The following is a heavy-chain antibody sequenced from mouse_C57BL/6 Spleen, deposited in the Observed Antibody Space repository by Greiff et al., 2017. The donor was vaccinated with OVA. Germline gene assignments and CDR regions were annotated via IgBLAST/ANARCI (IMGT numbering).Heavy chain of an antibody. V-gene: IGHV1-18*01. CDR2: IYPNNGGT. CDR1: GYTFTDYY. D-gene: IGHD1-1*01. Sequence: EVQLQQSGPELVKPGASVKMSCKASGYTFTDYYMDWVKQSPGQGLEWIGDIYPNNGGTNYNQKFKGKATLTVDKSSSTAYMELRSLTSEDTAVYDCARGGVVAADYALDYWGQGTSVTVSS. CDR3: ARGGVVAADYALDY. J-gene: IGHJ4*01.